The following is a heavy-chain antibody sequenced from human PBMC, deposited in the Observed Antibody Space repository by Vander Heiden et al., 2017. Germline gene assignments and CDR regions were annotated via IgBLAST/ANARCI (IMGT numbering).Heavy chain of an antibody. D-gene: IGHD1-1*01. CDR1: GFTFNNYA. CDR2: IAYDGSNK. Sequence: HVQLVESGGGVVQPGRSLRLSCAASGFTFNNYAMHWVRQAPGKGLEWVAFIAYDGSNKYYADSLKGRFTISRDNSKNTMYLQMNRLRVEDTAVYYCARDPIRTGDAFDIWGLGPRVTDSS. V-gene: IGHV3-30-3*01. CDR3: ARDPIRTGDAFDI. J-gene: IGHJ3*02.